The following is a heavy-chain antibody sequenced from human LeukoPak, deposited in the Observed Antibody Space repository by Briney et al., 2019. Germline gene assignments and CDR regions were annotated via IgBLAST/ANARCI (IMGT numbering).Heavy chain of an antibody. CDR1: GGSISSSSYY. Sequence: PSETLSLTCTVSGGSISSSSYYWGWIRQPPGKGLEWIGSIYYSGSTNYNPSLKSRVTISVDTSKNQVSLRLSSVTAADTAVYYCARLRGRQQLVKYYYYGMDVWGQGTTVTVSS. J-gene: IGHJ6*02. V-gene: IGHV4-39*07. CDR3: ARLRGRQQLVKYYYYGMDV. CDR2: IYYSGST. D-gene: IGHD6-13*01.